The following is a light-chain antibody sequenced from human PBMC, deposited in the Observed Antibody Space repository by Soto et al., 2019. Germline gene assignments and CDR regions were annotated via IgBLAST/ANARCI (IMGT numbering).Light chain of an antibody. V-gene: IGKV3-20*01. Sequence: PGESATLSCRASESVNSNYLAWYQQKPGQAPRLLIFGAYSRATGIPNRFSGSGSGTDFTLTISGLEPEDFAVYYCHQYGLLPRHPFGQGTKLEIK. J-gene: IGKJ2*01. CDR1: ESVNSNY. CDR2: GAY. CDR3: HQYGLLPRHP.